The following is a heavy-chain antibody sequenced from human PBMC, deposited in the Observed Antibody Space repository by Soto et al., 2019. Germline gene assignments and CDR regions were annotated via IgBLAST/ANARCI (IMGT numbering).Heavy chain of an antibody. V-gene: IGHV3-30*18. CDR2: ISYDGSNK. J-gene: IGHJ5*02. Sequence: QVQLVESGGGVVQPGRSLRLSCAASGFTFSSYGMHWVRQAPGKGLEWVAVISYDGSNKYYADSVKGRFTISRDNSKNTLYLQMNSRRAEDTAVYYCAKDPGLYGSGTEDWFDPWGQGTLVTVSS. CDR3: AKDPGLYGSGTEDWFDP. CDR1: GFTFSSYG. D-gene: IGHD3-10*01.